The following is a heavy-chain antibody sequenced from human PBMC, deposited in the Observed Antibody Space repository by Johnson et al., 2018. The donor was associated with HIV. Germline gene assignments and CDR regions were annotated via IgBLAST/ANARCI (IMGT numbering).Heavy chain of an antibody. CDR3: ARAAYYYDTSGYYGAFDI. Sequence: VQLVESGGGLVQPGRSLRLSCAASGFTFSSYWMHWVRQAPGKGLVWVSRIDTDGSSTSYADSVKGRFTISRDNAKNTLYLQMNSLRAEDTAVYYCARAAYYYDTSGYYGAFDIWGQGTMVTVSS. D-gene: IGHD3-22*01. J-gene: IGHJ3*02. CDR1: GFTFSSYW. V-gene: IGHV3-74*02. CDR2: IDTDGSST.